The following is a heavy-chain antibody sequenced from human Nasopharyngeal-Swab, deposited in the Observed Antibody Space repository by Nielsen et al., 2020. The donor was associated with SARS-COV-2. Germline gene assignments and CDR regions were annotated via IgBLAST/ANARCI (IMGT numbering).Heavy chain of an antibody. J-gene: IGHJ4*02. V-gene: IGHV3-23*01. Sequence: GGSLRLSCAASGFPFNNYGMNWVRQAPGEGLEWVSTVDPSGGSTYHADSVRGRFTISRDNSKNALYLQMNSLRVEDTAIYYCVKSNFLDYWGQGAQVTVSS. D-gene: IGHD3-3*01. CDR1: GFPFNNYG. CDR3: VKSNFLDY. CDR2: VDPSGGST.